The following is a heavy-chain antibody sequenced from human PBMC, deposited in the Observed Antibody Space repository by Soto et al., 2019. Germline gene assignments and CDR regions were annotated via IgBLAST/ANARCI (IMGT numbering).Heavy chain of an antibody. CDR2: IGTAGDT. D-gene: IGHD2-2*01. CDR1: GFTFSSYD. V-gene: IGHV3-13*01. Sequence: EVQLVESGGGLVQPGGSLRLSCAASGFTFSSYDMHWVRQATGKGLEWVSAIGTAGDTYYPGSVKGRFTISRENAKNSLYLQMNSLRAGDTAVYYCARALYCRSTSCYPAYWGQGTLVTVSS. CDR3: ARALYCRSTSCYPAY. J-gene: IGHJ4*02.